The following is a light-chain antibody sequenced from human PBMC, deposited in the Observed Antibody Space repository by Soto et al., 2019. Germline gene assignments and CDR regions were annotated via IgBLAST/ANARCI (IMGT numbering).Light chain of an antibody. CDR3: RSYTDSSTYV. CDR2: QVT. CDR1: SSDLAIYNY. Sequence: QSALTQPASVSGSPGQSITISCTGTSSDLAIYNYVSWYQQQPGKAPKLMIYQVTNRPSGVSNRFSGSRSGNTASLTISWLHAEDEADYYCRSYTDSSTYVFGTGTKLTVL. V-gene: IGLV2-14*01. J-gene: IGLJ1*01.